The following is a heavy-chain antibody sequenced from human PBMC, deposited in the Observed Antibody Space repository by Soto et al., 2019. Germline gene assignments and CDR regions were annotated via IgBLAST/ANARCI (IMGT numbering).Heavy chain of an antibody. Sequence: GESLKISCKGSGYSFTSYWIGWVRQMPGKGLEWMGIIYPGDSDTRYSPSFQGQVTISADKSISTAYLQWSSLKASDTAMYYCARLSGRTIIVVAPEGYWGQGTLVTVSS. D-gene: IGHD3-22*01. CDR2: IYPGDSDT. CDR1: GYSFTSYW. V-gene: IGHV5-51*01. J-gene: IGHJ4*02. CDR3: ARLSGRTIIVVAPEGY.